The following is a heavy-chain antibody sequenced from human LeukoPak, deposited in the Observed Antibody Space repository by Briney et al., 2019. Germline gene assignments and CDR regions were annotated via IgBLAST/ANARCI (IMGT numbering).Heavy chain of an antibody. CDR1: GFTFSSYA. CDR2: ISYDGSNK. Sequence: GGSLRLSCAASGFTFSSYAMHWVRQAPGKGLEWVAVISYDGSNKYYADSVKGRFTISRDNSKNTLYLQMNSLRAEDTAVYYCAKYVYYDILTGPDGGDAFDIWGQGTMVTVSS. D-gene: IGHD3-9*01. J-gene: IGHJ3*02. V-gene: IGHV3-30*18. CDR3: AKYVYYDILTGPDGGDAFDI.